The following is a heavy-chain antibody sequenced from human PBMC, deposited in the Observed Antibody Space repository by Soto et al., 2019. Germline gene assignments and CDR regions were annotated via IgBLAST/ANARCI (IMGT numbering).Heavy chain of an antibody. Sequence: QVQLQQWGAGLLKPSETLSLTCAVYGGSFSGYYWSWIRQPPGKGLEWIGEINHSGSTNYNPSLKNRVTISVDASRYQFSLKLSSVTAADTAVYYCARLVRAVVLAAPRGYYYYYGMDVWGQGTTVTVSS. CDR2: INHSGST. V-gene: IGHV4-34*01. D-gene: IGHD2-2*01. J-gene: IGHJ6*02. CDR1: GGSFSGYY. CDR3: ARLVRAVVLAAPRGYYYYYGMDV.